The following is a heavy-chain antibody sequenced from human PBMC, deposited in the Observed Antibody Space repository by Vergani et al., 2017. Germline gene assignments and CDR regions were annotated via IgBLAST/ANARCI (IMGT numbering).Heavy chain of an antibody. V-gene: IGHV1-46*01. CDR1: GYTFTSYY. CDR2: INPSGGST. Sequence: QVQLVQSGAEVKKPGASVKVSCKASGYTFTSYYMHWVRQAPGQGLEWMGIINPSGGSTSYAQKFQGRVTMTRDKSTSTAYMELSSLRSEDTAVYYCARRSATGDDYWGQGTLVTVSS. J-gene: IGHJ4*02. D-gene: IGHD2-15*01. CDR3: ARRSATGDDY.